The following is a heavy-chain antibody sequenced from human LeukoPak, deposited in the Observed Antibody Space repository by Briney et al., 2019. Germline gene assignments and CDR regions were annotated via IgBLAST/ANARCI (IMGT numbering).Heavy chain of an antibody. Sequence: GESLKISCKGSGYSFTSYWIGWVRQMPGKGLEWMGIIYPGDSDTRYSPSFQGQVTISADKSISTAYLQWSSLKASDTAMYYCARSETGRWKLPLGWFDPWGQGTLVTVSS. CDR3: ARSETGRWKLPLGWFDP. D-gene: IGHD3-3*01. CDR2: IYPGDSDT. V-gene: IGHV5-51*01. J-gene: IGHJ5*02. CDR1: GYSFTSYW.